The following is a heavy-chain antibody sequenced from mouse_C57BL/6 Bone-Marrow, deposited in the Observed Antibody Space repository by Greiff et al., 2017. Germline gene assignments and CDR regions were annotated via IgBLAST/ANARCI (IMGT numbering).Heavy chain of an antibody. CDR2: IYPGDGDT. CDR1: GYAFSSSW. J-gene: IGHJ3*01. Sequence: QVQLKESGPELVKPGASVKISCKASGYAFSSSWMNWVKQRPGKGLEWIGRIYPGDGDTNYNGKFKGKATLTADKSSSTADMQLSSLTSEDSAVYFCAREDYGNPGWGQGTLVTVSA. CDR3: AREDYGNPG. D-gene: IGHD2-1*01. V-gene: IGHV1-82*01.